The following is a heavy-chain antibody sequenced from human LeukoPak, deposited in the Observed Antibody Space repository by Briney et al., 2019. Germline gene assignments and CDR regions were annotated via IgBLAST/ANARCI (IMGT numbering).Heavy chain of an antibody. CDR1: GYTFTSYG. CDR3: ARLQLLQAYYYHYYMDV. CDR2: ISAYNGNT. D-gene: IGHD2-2*01. V-gene: IGHV1-18*01. Sequence: ASVKVSCKASGYTFTSYGISWVRQAPGQGLEWMGWISAYNGNTNYAQKLQGRVTMTTDTSTSTAYMELRSLRSDDTAVYYCARLQLLQAYYYHYYMDVWGKGTTVTVSS. J-gene: IGHJ6*03.